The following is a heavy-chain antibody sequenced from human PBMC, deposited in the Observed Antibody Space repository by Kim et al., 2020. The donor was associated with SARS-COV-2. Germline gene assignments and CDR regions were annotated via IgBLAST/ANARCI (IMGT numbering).Heavy chain of an antibody. Sequence: LKSRVTISVDTSKNQFSLKLSSVTAADTAVYYCARLPTNYGDFYYYGMDVWGQGTTVTVSS. D-gene: IGHD4-17*01. J-gene: IGHJ6*02. CDR3: ARLPTNYGDFYYYGMDV. V-gene: IGHV4-59*08.